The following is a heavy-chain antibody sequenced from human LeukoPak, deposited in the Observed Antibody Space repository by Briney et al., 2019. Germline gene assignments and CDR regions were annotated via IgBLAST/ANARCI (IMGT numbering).Heavy chain of an antibody. Sequence: ASVKVSYKASGYTFTRYYMHWVRQAPGQGLEWMGRINPNSGGTNYAQKFQGRVTMTRDTSISTAYMELSRLRSNDTAVYYCASLPRYCSSTGCYAVDYRGQGTLVTVSS. D-gene: IGHD2-2*01. V-gene: IGHV1-2*06. J-gene: IGHJ4*02. CDR1: GYTFTRYY. CDR3: ASLPRYCSSTGCYAVDY. CDR2: INPNSGGT.